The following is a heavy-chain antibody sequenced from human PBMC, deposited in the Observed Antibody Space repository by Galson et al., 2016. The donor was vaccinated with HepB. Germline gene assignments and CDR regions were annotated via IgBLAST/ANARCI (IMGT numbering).Heavy chain of an antibody. D-gene: IGHD4-17*01. CDR3: TTGRSGYRDYVPFY. Sequence: SLRLSCADSGFTFSNAWMSWVRQAPGKGLEWVGRIKSKADGETTDYTAPVRGRFTISRDDSITTLYLKMTSLTPEDTAVYYCTTGRSGYRDYVPFYWGHGTLVTVSS. V-gene: IGHV3-15*01. CDR2: IKSKADGETT. CDR1: GFTFSNAW. J-gene: IGHJ4*01.